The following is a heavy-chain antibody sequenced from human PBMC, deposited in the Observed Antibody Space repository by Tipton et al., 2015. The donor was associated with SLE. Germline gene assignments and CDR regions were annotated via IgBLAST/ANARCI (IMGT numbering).Heavy chain of an antibody. V-gene: IGHV3-20*04. CDR2: ISWNSGSI. J-gene: IGHJ3*02. CDR1: GFTFSNYA. Sequence: SLRLSCAASGFTFSNYAMSWVRQAPGKGLEWVSGISWNSGSIGYADSVKGRFTISRDNAKNSLYLQMNSLRAEDTAVYYCARASAAASWAFDIWGQGTMVTVSS. D-gene: IGHD6-13*01. CDR3: ARASAAASWAFDI.